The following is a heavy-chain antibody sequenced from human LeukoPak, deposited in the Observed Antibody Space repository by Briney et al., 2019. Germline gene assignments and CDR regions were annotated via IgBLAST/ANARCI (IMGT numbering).Heavy chain of an antibody. CDR2: LIGSSGST. V-gene: IGHV3-23*01. J-gene: IGHJ4*02. CDR3: AKGAYDYIEMGYFDS. CDR1: GFTFSSFA. Sequence: QPGGSLRLSCAASGFTFSSFAMTWVRQAPGKGLEWVSVLIGSSGSTDYADSVKGRFTISRDKSKNTLFLQMNSLRAEDTAIYFCAKGAYDYIEMGYFDSWGQGTLVTFSS. D-gene: IGHD5-12*01.